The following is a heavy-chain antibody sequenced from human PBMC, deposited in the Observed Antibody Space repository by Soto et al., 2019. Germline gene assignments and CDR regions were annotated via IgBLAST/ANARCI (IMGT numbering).Heavy chain of an antibody. CDR2: IYSGGST. J-gene: IGHJ6*02. Sequence: GGSLRLSCAASGFTVSDNYMNWVRQAPGKGLEWVSVIYSGGSTYYTDSVKGRFTISRDNSKNTLYLQMNSLRAEDTAVYYCARGYPTGGNGLDVWGQRTTVTVSS. D-gene: IGHD2-15*01. CDR3: ARGYPTGGNGLDV. CDR1: GFTVSDNY. V-gene: IGHV3-53*01.